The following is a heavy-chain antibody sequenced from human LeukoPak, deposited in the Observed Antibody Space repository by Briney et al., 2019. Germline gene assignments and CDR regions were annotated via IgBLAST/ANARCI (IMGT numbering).Heavy chain of an antibody. CDR2: INSDGSST. CDR1: GFTFDDYA. V-gene: IGHV3-74*01. CDR3: TRDAIAAGIIDY. J-gene: IGHJ4*02. Sequence: AGGSLRLSCAASGFTFDDYAMHWFRQAQGKGLVWVARINSDGSSTSYADSVKGRFTISRDNAKNTLYLQMNSLRAEDTAVYYCTRDAIAAGIIDYWGQGTLVTVSS. D-gene: IGHD6-13*01.